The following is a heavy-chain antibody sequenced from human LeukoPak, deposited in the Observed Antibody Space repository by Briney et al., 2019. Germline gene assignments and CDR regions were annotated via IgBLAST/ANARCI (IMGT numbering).Heavy chain of an antibody. CDR2: ISYDGSNK. V-gene: IGHV3-30*18. CDR1: GFIFSSYG. D-gene: IGHD2-2*01. CDR3: AKGPLPARPYYYYYGMDV. J-gene: IGHJ6*02. Sequence: GGSLRLSCAASGFIFSSYGMHWVRQAPGKGLEWVAVISYDGSNKYYADSVKGRFTISRDNSKNTLYLQMNSLRAEDTAVYYCAKGPLPARPYYYYYGMDVWGQGTTVTVSS.